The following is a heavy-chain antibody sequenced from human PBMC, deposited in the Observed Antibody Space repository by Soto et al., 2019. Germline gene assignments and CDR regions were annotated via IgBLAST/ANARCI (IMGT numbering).Heavy chain of an antibody. CDR2: IFYSGST. V-gene: IGHV4-39*01. CDR3: ARRYGWLYFDC. Sequence: QLQLQESGPGLVKPWETLSLTCTVSGASISSSNYFWGRIRQPPGKGLEWIGTIFYSGSTYYNPSLKSRVTISVDTSKNQFSLKLTSVTAADTALYYCARRYGWLYFDCWGQGSLVTVSS. CDR1: GASISSSNYF. J-gene: IGHJ4*02. D-gene: IGHD6-19*01.